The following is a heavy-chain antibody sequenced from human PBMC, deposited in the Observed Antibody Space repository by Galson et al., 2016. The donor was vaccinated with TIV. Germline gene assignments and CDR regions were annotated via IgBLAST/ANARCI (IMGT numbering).Heavy chain of an antibody. D-gene: IGHD2-8*02. Sequence: SLRLSCAASGFNFGFYGMHWVRQAPGKGLEWVAIIGRDGNWKGYADSVKGRFTVSRDNSKNMLFLEMSSPRVEDTAVYYCARDFRTGKYCDYWGQGTLGTVSA. CDR3: ARDFRTGKYCDY. CDR2: IGRDGNWK. V-gene: IGHV3-33*01. J-gene: IGHJ4*02. CDR1: GFNFGFYG.